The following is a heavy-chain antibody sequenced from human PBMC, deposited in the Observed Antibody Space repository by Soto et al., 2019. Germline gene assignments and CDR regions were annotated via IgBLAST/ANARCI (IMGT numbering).Heavy chain of an antibody. D-gene: IGHD2-21*01. J-gene: IGHJ4*02. CDR1: GYSVSSDYF. CDR3: ARLAGPRLFDY. Sequence: PSETRSLTCLVSGYSVSSDYFWGWIRQPPGKGVEWIGSGDYRGNTCYNPSLSSRVTISVDTSQNLVSLKLDSVAPADTAVYHCARLAGPRLFDYWGQGALVT. V-gene: IGHV4-38-2*01. CDR2: GDYRGNT.